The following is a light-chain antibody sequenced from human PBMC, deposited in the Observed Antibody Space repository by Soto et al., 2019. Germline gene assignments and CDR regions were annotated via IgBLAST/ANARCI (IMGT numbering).Light chain of an antibody. Sequence: DIQMTQSPSTLSASVGDRVTITCRASQSISSLLAWYQQKPGKAPKLLIYKASTLESGVPSRFSGSGSGTECTLTITSLQPDDFATYYCQHYNSYSPFGGGTKVEIK. CDR1: QSISSL. CDR2: KAS. V-gene: IGKV1-5*03. CDR3: QHYNSYSP. J-gene: IGKJ4*02.